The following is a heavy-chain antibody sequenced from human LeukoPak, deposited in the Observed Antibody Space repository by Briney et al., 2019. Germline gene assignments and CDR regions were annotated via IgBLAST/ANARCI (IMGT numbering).Heavy chain of an antibody. J-gene: IGHJ6*04. D-gene: IGHD5-12*01. V-gene: IGHV4-34*01. CDR2: INHSGST. CDR1: GGSFSGYF. Sequence: SETLSLTCAFYGGSFSGYFWNWIRQPPGEGLEWIGEINHSGSTNYNPSLKSRVTISVDTSKNQFSLKLSSVTATDTAVYYCARAGYSGSDFSVWGKGSTITVSS. CDR3: ARAGYSGSDFSV.